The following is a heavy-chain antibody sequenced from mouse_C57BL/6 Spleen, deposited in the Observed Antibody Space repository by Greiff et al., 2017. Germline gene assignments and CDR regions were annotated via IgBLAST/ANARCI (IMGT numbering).Heavy chain of an antibody. V-gene: IGHV1-19*01. Sequence: VQLQQSGPVLVKPGASVKMSCKASGYTFTDYYMNWVKQSHGKSLEWIGVINPYNGGTSYNQKFKGKATLTVDKSSSTAYMELNSRTSEDSAVYYCARRGEYYFDYWGQGTTLTVSS. J-gene: IGHJ2*01. CDR2: INPYNGGT. CDR3: ARRGEYYFDY. CDR1: GYTFTDYY.